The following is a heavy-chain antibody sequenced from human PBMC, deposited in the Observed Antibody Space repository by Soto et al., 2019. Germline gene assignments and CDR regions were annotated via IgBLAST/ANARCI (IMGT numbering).Heavy chain of an antibody. Sequence: QVQLVQSGAEVKKPGASVKVSCKASGYTFATYGLSWVRQAPGQGLEWMGWNSAYNGNTNYAQQLQGRVTMTTDTSTSTDYMELRSLRSDDTAVYYCARDEGFGQLSCWGQGTLVTVSS. CDR3: ARDEGFGQLSC. V-gene: IGHV1-18*01. CDR2: NSAYNGNT. CDR1: GYTFATYG. J-gene: IGHJ4*02. D-gene: IGHD3-10*01.